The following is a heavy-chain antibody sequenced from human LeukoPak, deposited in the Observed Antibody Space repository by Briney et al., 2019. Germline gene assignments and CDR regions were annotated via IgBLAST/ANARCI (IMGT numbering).Heavy chain of an antibody. Sequence: GGFLRLSCAASGFTFNSFGMSWVRQAPGKGLEWLSYISSSSSTIYYADSVRGRFTISRDNAKNSLYLQINSLRADDTAVYYCARSRQRVGIEDYWGQGTLVTVSS. D-gene: IGHD1-26*01. V-gene: IGHV3-48*04. J-gene: IGHJ4*02. CDR2: ISSSSSTI. CDR1: GFTFNSFG. CDR3: ARSRQRVGIEDY.